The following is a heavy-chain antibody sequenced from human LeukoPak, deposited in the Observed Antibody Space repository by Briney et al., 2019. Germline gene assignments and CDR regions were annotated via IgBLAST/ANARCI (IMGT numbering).Heavy chain of an antibody. J-gene: IGHJ6*02. CDR3: AREASGYCTGTSCGNYYGMDV. Sequence: SETLSLTCTVSGGSISSYYWSWIRQPAGKGLEWIGRIYTSGSTNYNPSLKSRVTMSVDTSKNQFSLKLSSVTAADTAVYYCAREASGYCTGTSCGNYYGMDVWGQGTTVTVSS. CDR2: IYTSGST. CDR1: GGSISSYY. V-gene: IGHV4-4*07. D-gene: IGHD2-2*01.